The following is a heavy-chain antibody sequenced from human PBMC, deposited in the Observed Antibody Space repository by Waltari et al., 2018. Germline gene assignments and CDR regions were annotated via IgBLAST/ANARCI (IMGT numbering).Heavy chain of an antibody. V-gene: IGHV1-18*01. CDR2: ISAYNGNT. CDR3: ARDRRDDNNSVRWLDP. CDR1: GYMFRNFG. Sequence: IQLVQSGGEVKKPGASVNVSCKASGYMFRNFGIVRGRQAPGQGLEYMGWISAYNGNTNYAQNFQGRLTLTTDTSASTAYMELSSLTSDDTAVYFCARDRRDDNNSVRWLDPWGQGTLVTVSS. J-gene: IGHJ5*02. D-gene: IGHD1-1*01.